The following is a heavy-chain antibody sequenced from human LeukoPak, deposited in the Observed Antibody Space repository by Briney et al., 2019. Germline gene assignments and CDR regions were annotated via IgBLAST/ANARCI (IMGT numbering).Heavy chain of an antibody. J-gene: IGHJ4*02. CDR3: ARTSSYSSGWYEN. CDR2: INAGNGNT. Sequence: ASVKVSCKASGYTFTSYAMHWVRQAPGQRLEWMGWINAGNGNTKYSQEFQGRVTITRDTSASTAYMELSSLRSEDMAVYYCARTSSYSSGWYENWGQGTLVTVSS. CDR1: GYTFTSYA. V-gene: IGHV1-3*03. D-gene: IGHD6-19*01.